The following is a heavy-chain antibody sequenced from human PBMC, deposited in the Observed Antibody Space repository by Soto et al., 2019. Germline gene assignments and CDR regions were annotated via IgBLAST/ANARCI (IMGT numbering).Heavy chain of an antibody. J-gene: IGHJ4*02. D-gene: IGHD1-26*01. CDR2: ISSSSSYI. CDR3: ASRYSGSYYSF. Sequence: EVQLVESGGGLVKPGGSLRLSCAASGFTFSSYSMNWVRQAPGKGLEWVSSISSSSSYIYYADSVKGRFTISRDNAKNSLYLQMNSLIAEDTAVYYCASRYSGSYYSFWGQGTLVTVSS. CDR1: GFTFSSYS. V-gene: IGHV3-21*01.